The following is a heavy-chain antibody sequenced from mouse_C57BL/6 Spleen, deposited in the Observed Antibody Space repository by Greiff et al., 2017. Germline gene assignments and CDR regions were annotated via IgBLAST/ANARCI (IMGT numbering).Heavy chain of an antibody. Sequence: VQLKESGAELVRPGASVKLSCTASGFNIQDAYMPWVKKRTEKGLGWIGWFDPENGDPASASKFQGKATIPADTSSSPAYLQIRSLTSEDTAVYYCTTAHYYGSSLYDFDYWGQGTTLTVSS. J-gene: IGHJ2*01. CDR1: GFNIQDAY. CDR3: TTAHYYGSSLYDFDY. CDR2: FDPENGDP. V-gene: IGHV14-4*01. D-gene: IGHD1-1*01.